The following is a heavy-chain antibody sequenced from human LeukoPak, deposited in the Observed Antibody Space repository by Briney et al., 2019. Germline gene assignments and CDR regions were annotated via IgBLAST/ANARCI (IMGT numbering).Heavy chain of an antibody. CDR3: ASVPWELLFFDN. D-gene: IGHD3-16*02. Sequence: SETLSLTCTVSGGSINNGDYYWSWIRQPPGKGLEWIGYIYYSGSTYYNPSLKSRVNISVDTSKNQFSLKLTSVTAADTAVYYCASVPWELLFFDNWGQGTLVTVSS. V-gene: IGHV4-30-4*01. J-gene: IGHJ4*02. CDR1: GGSINNGDYY. CDR2: IYYSGST.